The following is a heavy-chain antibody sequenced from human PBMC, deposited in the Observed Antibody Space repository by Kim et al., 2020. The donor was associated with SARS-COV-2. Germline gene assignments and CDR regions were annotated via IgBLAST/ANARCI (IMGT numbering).Heavy chain of an antibody. CDR3: ARDRLGGATTIDY. CDR1: GFTFSSYS. Sequence: GGSMRLSCAASGFTFSSYSMNWVRQAPGKGLEWVSYISSSSSTIYYADSVKGRFTISRDNAKNSLYLQMNSLRAEDTAVYYCARDRLGGATTIDYWGQGTLVTVSS. CDR2: ISSSSSTI. J-gene: IGHJ4*02. V-gene: IGHV3-48*04. D-gene: IGHD1-26*01.